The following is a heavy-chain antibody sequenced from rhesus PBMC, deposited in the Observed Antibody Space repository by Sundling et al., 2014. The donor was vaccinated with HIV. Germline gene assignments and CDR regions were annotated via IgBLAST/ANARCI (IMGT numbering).Heavy chain of an antibody. CDR1: GASMSSYW. D-gene: IGHD6-13*01. V-gene: IGHV4-80*01. CDR2: INGNSGST. CDR3: ARDTPGATGRMDS. J-gene: IGHJ6*01. Sequence: QVQLQESGPGLVKPSETLSLTCTVSGASMSSYWWSWIRQPPGNGLEWIGEINGNSGSTNYNPSLKSRVTISRDTSKNQLSLKLTSVTAADTAVYYCARDTPGATGRMDSWGQGVVVTVSS.